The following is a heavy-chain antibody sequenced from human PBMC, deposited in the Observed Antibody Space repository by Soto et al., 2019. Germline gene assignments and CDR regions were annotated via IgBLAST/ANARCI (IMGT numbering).Heavy chain of an antibody. J-gene: IGHJ6*02. Sequence: GESLKISCKGSGYSFTSYWISWVRQMPGKGLEWMGRIDPSDSYTNYSPSFQGHVTISADKSISTAYLQWSSLKASDTAMYYCARPNCSSTSCYGGLYGMDVWGQGTTVTVSS. CDR3: ARPNCSSTSCYGGLYGMDV. V-gene: IGHV5-10-1*01. CDR2: IDPSDSYT. D-gene: IGHD2-2*01. CDR1: GYSFTSYW.